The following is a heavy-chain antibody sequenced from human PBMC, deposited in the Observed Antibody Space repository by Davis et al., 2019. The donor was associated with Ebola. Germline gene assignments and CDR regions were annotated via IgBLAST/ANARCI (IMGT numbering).Heavy chain of an antibody. J-gene: IGHJ4*02. D-gene: IGHD3-22*01. CDR3: AKDMSITMIVVVITCFDY. CDR2: ISYDGSNK. V-gene: IGHV3-30*18. CDR1: GFTFSSYG. Sequence: GESLKISCAASGFTFSSYGMHWVRQAPGKGLEWVAVISYDGSNKYYADSVKGRFTISRDNSKNTLYLQMNSLRAEDTAVYYCAKDMSITMIVVVITCFDYWGQGTLVTVSS.